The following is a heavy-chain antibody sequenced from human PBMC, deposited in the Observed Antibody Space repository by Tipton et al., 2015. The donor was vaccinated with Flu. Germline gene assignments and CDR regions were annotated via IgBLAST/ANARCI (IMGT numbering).Heavy chain of an antibody. CDR2: VSRSGST. J-gene: IGHJ5*02. CDR3: AIRDYTTYVSDPKSWFAP. D-gene: IGHD4-11*01. V-gene: IGHV4-61*05. CDR1: GDSVRSSNYY. Sequence: TLSLTCGVSGDSVRSSNYYWGWIRQFPGKGLEWIGTVSRSGSTIYNPSLKSRVTISIDRSKNQFSLNLKSVTAAAMAVYYCAIRDYTTYVSDPKSWFAPWGQGTLVAVSS.